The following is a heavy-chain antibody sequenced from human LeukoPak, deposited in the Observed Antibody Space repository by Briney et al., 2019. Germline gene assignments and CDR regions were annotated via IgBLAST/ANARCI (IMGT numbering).Heavy chain of an antibody. CDR2: ISYHGINK. J-gene: IGHJ4*02. CDR3: AKDVGKWESLHFFDY. V-gene: IGHV3-30*18. Sequence: QPGRSLRLSCAASGFTFSSYGMHWVRHAPGKGPEWVTVISYHGINKYYADSVTGRFTISRDNSRNTLYLQMNSLRGDDTAVYYCAKDVGKWESLHFFDYWGQGTLVTVSS. D-gene: IGHD1-26*01. CDR1: GFTFSSYG.